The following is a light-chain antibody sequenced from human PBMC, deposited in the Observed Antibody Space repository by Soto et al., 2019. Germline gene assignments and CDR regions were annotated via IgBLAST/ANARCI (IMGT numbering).Light chain of an antibody. CDR2: AAS. V-gene: IGKV1D-16*01. CDR3: QQYNSYSRT. J-gene: IGKJ1*01. Sequence: DIQMTQSPSSVSASVGYRVIITWRASQGISSRLAWYQQKPGKAPKILIYAASNLQSGVPSRFSGSGSGTEFTLTISSLQPDDFATYYCQQYNSYSRTFGQGTKVDIK. CDR1: QGISSR.